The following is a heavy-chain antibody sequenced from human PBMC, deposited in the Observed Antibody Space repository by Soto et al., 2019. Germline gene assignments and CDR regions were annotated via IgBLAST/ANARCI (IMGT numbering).Heavy chain of an antibody. CDR3: AGKQWEPSGNYYFDY. Sequence: QVQLVESVGGLVKPVGSLILSCATSGFTFSDYYMSWVRQAPGKGLEWVSYISSSSTYTNYADSVKGRFTISRDNATNSLYLQMNSLRAEDTAVYYCAGKQWEPSGNYYFDYWGQGTLVTVSS. CDR1: GFTFSDYY. CDR2: ISSSSTYT. J-gene: IGHJ4*02. V-gene: IGHV3-11*06. D-gene: IGHD1-26*01.